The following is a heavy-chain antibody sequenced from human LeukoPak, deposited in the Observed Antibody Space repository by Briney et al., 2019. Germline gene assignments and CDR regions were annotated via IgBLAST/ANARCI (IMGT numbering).Heavy chain of an antibody. CDR3: AQASIAATGIFDY. J-gene: IGHJ4*02. CDR1: GFTFSSYG. V-gene: IGHV3-33*06. Sequence: GGSLRLSCAASGFTFSSYGMHWVRQAPGKGLEWVAHIWYDGSNKFYADSVKGRFTISRDNSKDTLYLQMNSLRAEDTAVYYCAQASIAATGIFDYWGQGTPVTVSS. CDR2: IWYDGSNK. D-gene: IGHD6-13*01.